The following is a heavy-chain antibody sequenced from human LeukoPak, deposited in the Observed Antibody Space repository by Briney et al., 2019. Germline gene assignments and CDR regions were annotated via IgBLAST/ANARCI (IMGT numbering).Heavy chain of an antibody. D-gene: IGHD3-22*01. V-gene: IGHV3-11*04. CDR2: ISSSGSTI. Sequence: GGSLRLSCAASGFTFSDYYMSWIRQAPGKGLEWVSYISSSGSTIYYADSVKGRFTISRDNAKNSLYLQMNSLRAEDTAVYYCARLMYYYDSSGYWYYFDYWGQGTLVTVSS. CDR3: ARLMYYYDSSGYWYYFDY. J-gene: IGHJ4*02. CDR1: GFTFSDYY.